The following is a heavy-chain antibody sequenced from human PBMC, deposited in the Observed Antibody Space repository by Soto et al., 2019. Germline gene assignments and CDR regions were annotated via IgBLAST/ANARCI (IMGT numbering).Heavy chain of an antibody. CDR1: GYSFTSYG. D-gene: IGHD2-8*01. CDR2: ISAYNGNT. CDR3: ARSWKYRYCTNGVCYSSIDY. J-gene: IGHJ4*02. V-gene: IGHV1-18*01. Sequence: GASVKVSCKASGYSFTSYGISWVRQAPGQGLEWMGWISAYNGNTNYAQKLQGRVTMTTDTSTSTAYMELRSLRSDDTAVYYCARSWKYRYCTNGVCYSSIDYWGQGTLVTVSS.